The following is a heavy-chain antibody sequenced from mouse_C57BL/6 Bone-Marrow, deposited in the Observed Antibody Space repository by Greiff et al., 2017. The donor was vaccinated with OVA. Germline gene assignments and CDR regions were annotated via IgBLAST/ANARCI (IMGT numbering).Heavy chain of an antibody. Sequence: VQLQQSGAELVKPGASVKLSCKASGYTFTSYWMQWVKQRPGQGLEWIGEIDPSDSYTNYNQKFKGKATLTVDTSSSTAYMQLRSLTSEDSAVYYCAREGLRRPYFDYWGQGTTLTVSS. D-gene: IGHD2-2*01. J-gene: IGHJ2*01. V-gene: IGHV1-50*01. CDR3: AREGLRRPYFDY. CDR1: GYTFTSYW. CDR2: IDPSDSYT.